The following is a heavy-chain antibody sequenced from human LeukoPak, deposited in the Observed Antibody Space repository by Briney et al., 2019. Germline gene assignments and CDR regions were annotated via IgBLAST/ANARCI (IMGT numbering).Heavy chain of an antibody. D-gene: IGHD6-19*01. CDR3: ANGGGIAVAGITRNWFDP. CDR2: IYYSGST. V-gene: IGHV4-39*07. J-gene: IGHJ5*02. CDR1: GGSITSTTYY. Sequence: PSETLSLTCTVSGGSITSTTYYWGWLRQPPGKGLEWIGSIYYSGSTYYSPSLKSRVTISVDTSKNQFSLKLSSVTAADTAVYYCANGGGIAVAGITRNWFDPWGQGTLVTVSS.